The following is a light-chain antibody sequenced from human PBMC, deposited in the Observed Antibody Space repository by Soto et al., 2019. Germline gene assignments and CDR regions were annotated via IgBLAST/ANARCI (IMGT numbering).Light chain of an antibody. J-gene: IGKJ2*01. CDR2: DAS. V-gene: IGKV1-5*01. Sequence: DIQMTQSPSTLSASVGDRVTITCRASQSISGWLAWYQQRPGKAPKVLTYDASKLESGVPSRFSGSGSGTEFTLTISSLQPDDFATYYCQRYDSFSMYTFGQGTKLDIK. CDR3: QRYDSFSMYT. CDR1: QSISGW.